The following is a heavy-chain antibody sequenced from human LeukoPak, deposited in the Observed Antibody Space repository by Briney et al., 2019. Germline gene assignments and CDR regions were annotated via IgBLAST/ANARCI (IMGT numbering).Heavy chain of an antibody. D-gene: IGHD1-26*01. J-gene: IGHJ5*02. CDR2: IYYTGST. CDR3: ARGGNYWPQWWFDP. CDR1: GGSISTYY. Sequence: SETLPLTCTVSGGSISTYYWSWIRQPPGKGLEWIGYIYYTGSTSYNPSLKSRVTMSLDASKNQFSLELNSVTPADTAVYYCARGGNYWPQWWFDPWGRGTLVSVSS. V-gene: IGHV4-59*01.